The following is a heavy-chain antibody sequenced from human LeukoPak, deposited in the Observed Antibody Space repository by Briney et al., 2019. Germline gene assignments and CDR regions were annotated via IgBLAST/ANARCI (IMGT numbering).Heavy chain of an antibody. CDR3: AKDGYYGSGTYPDY. Sequence: GGSLRLSCAASGFTFSSYGMNWVRQAPGKGLEWVAVISNDGSNKYYADSVKGRFTISRDNSKNTLYLQMSSLRAEDAAVYYCAKDGYYGSGTYPDYWGQGTLVTVSS. V-gene: IGHV3-30*18. CDR1: GFTFSSYG. D-gene: IGHD3-10*01. CDR2: ISNDGSNK. J-gene: IGHJ4*02.